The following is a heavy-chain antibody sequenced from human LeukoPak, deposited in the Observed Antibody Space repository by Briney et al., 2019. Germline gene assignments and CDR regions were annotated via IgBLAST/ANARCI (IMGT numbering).Heavy chain of an antibody. CDR2: IYYSGST. CDR1: GGSISSGDYY. Sequence: SETLSLTCTVSGGSISSGDYYWSWIRQPPGKGLEWIGYIYYSGSTYYNPSLKSRVTISVDTSKNQFSLKLRSVTAADTAVYYCASHSGSYSYFQHWGQGTLVTVSP. CDR3: ASHSGSYSYFQH. V-gene: IGHV4-30-4*08. D-gene: IGHD1-26*01. J-gene: IGHJ1*01.